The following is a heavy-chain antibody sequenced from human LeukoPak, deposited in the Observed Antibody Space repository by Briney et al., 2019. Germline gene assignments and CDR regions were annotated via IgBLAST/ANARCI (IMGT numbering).Heavy chain of an antibody. CDR1: GFTFSDYY. V-gene: IGHV3-11*01. J-gene: IGHJ6*02. D-gene: IGHD3-22*01. CDR2: ITNRGDTV. CDR3: ALDSIHKDYYSGMDV. Sequence: PGGSLRLSCAASGFTFSDYYMTWVRQAPGKGLEWLSYITNRGDTVFYADSVKGRFTVSRDNAKRSLYLQIESLRDDDTAVYHCALDSIHKDYYSGMDVWGQGTTVTVSS.